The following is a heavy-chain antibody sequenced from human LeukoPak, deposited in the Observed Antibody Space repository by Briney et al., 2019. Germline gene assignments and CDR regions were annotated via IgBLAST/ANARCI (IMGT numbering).Heavy chain of an antibody. J-gene: IGHJ4*02. CDR3: ARVVAGPNYFDY. CDR2: ISAYNGNT. D-gene: IGHD6-19*01. CDR1: GYTFTSYG. Sequence: ASVKVSCKASGYTFTSYGISWLRQAPGQGLEWMGWISAYNGNTNYAQKLQGRVTMTTDTSTSTAYMELRSLRSDDTAVYYCARVVAGPNYFDYWGQGTLVTVSS. V-gene: IGHV1-18*01.